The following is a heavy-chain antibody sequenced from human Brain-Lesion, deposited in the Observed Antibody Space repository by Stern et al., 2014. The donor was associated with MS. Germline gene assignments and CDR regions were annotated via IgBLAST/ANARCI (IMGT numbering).Heavy chain of an antibody. CDR1: GGSISSGGYY. Sequence: VQLVESGPGLVKPSQTLSLSCTVSGGSISSGGYYWSWLRPPAGKGLEWIGRIFNSGSTRYNPSLKSRGTISKTTPKNQFSLRLNSMTAADTAVYYCARGRVVPGFQYYATDVWGQGTTVIVSS. CDR3: ARGRVVPGFQYYATDV. J-gene: IGHJ6*02. D-gene: IGHD2-2*01. CDR2: IFNSGST. V-gene: IGHV4-61*02.